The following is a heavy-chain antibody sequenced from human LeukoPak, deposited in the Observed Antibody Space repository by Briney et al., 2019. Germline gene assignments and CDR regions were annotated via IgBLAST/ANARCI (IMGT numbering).Heavy chain of an antibody. V-gene: IGHV3-21*01. J-gene: IGHJ4*02. CDR1: GFTFSRNA. CDR2: ISSSSNYM. CDR3: ARPLDSSNNYFDY. D-gene: IGHD6-13*01. Sequence: GGSLRLSCAASGFTFSRNAMNWVRQAPGKGLEWVSFISSSSNYMSYADSVKGRFTISKDNAKNSLYLQMNSLRAEDTAVYYCARPLDSSNNYFDYWGQGTLVTVSA.